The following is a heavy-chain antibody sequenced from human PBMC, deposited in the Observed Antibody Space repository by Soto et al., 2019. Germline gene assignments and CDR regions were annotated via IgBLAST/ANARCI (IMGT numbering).Heavy chain of an antibody. CDR3: ARERPNSSSWGVYYYYGMDV. D-gene: IGHD6-13*01. Sequence: GGFLRLSCAASGFTFSSYAMHWVRQAPGKGLEWVAVISYDGSNKYYADSVKGRFTISRDNSKNTLYLQMNSLRAEDTAVYYCARERPNSSSWGVYYYYGMDVWGQGTTVTVSS. CDR1: GFTFSSYA. V-gene: IGHV3-30-3*01. J-gene: IGHJ6*02. CDR2: ISYDGSNK.